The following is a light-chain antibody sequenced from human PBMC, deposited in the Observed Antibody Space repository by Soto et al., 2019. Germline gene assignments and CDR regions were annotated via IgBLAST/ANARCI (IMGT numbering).Light chain of an antibody. CDR1: QGISRW. Sequence: DIQMTQSPSTLSASLGDRVTITCRASQGISRWLAWYQQKPGKAPKVLIYDASNLESRVPSRFSGSGSGTEFTLTISSLQPDDFATYYCQHYNSYSMYTFGQGTKLEI. CDR3: QHYNSYSMYT. V-gene: IGKV1-5*01. CDR2: DAS. J-gene: IGKJ2*01.